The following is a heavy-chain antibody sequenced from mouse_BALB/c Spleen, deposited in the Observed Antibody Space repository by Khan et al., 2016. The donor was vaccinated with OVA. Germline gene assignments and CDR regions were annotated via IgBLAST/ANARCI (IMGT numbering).Heavy chain of an antibody. CDR1: GYTFTSYW. J-gene: IGHJ3*01. CDR3: TRIVYRIAY. Sequence: VQLQQSGTVLARPGNSVKMSCKASGYTFTSYWMNWVKQRPGQGLEWIGAIYPGNSDTSYNQKFKGKATLTAVTSTSTAYLQLSSLTDEDSAVYDCTRIVYRIAYWGQGTLVTVSA. V-gene: IGHV1-5*01. CDR2: IYPGNSDT.